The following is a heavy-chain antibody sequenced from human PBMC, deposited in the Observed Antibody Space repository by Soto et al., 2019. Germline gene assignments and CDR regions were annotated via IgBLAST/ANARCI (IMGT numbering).Heavy chain of an antibody. Sequence: AKVASPPSGYTFDYYGMRWVRKAPGQGLEWMGWISGNNGATNYAQKMQGRVTMNIDTSTETDYMDLRSLTSDDTAVYLCASDLKYFRVLGNGFDSCCQGTLVTVSS. CDR2: ISGNNGAT. J-gene: IGHJ5*01. D-gene: IGHD2-2*01. CDR1: GYTFDYYG. V-gene: IGHV1-18*04. CDR3: ASDLKYFRVLGNGFDS.